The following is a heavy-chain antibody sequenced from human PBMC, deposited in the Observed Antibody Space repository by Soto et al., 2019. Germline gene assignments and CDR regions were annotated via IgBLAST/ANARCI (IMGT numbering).Heavy chain of an antibody. Sequence: QVQLVQSGAEVKKPGSSVKVSCKASGGTFSSYAISWVRQAPGQGLEWMGGIIPIFGTANYAQKFKGRVTITVDESKSTVSRELSSLRSEDTAVYYFARDTRANYYGWESYYIWGRGTLVTVSA. J-gene: IGHJ4*02. CDR2: IIPIFGTA. CDR3: ARDTRANYYGWESYYI. CDR1: GGTFSSYA. V-gene: IGHV1-69*12. D-gene: IGHD3-10*01.